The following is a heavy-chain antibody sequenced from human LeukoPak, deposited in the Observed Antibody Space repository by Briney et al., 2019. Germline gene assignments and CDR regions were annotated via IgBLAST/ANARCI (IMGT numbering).Heavy chain of an antibody. CDR2: IYYSGST. CDR3: ASYGGYSYGQSYYFDY. CDR1: GGSISSSSYY. V-gene: IGHV4-39*01. Sequence: AETLSLTCTVSGGSISSSSYYWGWIRQPPGKGLEWIGSIYYSGSTYYNPSLKSRVTISVDTSKNQFSLKLSSVTAADTAVYYCASYGGYSYGQSYYFDYWGQGTLVTVSS. J-gene: IGHJ4*02. D-gene: IGHD5-18*01.